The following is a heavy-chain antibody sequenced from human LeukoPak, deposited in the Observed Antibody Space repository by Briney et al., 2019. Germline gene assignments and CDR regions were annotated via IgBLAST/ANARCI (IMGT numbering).Heavy chain of an antibody. CDR3: ARETGHGYNWMGY. CDR2: IIPIFGTA. D-gene: IGHD5-24*01. J-gene: IGHJ4*02. CDR1: GGTFSSYA. Sequence: SVKVSCKASGGTFSSYAISWVRQAPGQGLEWMGGIIPIFGTANSAQKFQGRVTITADESTSTAYMELSSLRSEDTAVYYCARETGHGYNWMGYWGQGTLVTVSS. V-gene: IGHV1-69*13.